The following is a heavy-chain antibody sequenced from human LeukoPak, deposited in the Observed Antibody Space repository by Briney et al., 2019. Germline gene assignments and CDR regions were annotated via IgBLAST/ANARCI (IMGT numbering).Heavy chain of an antibody. Sequence: ASVKVSCKASGYTFTGYYMHWVRQAPGQGLEWMGWINPNSGGTNYAQKFQGRVTMTTDTSTNTAFMELRSLTSDDTAVYYCARVPTYYYDSSGYHYWGQGTLVSVSS. CDR3: ARVPTYYYDSSGYHY. CDR2: INPNSGGT. CDR1: GYTFTGYY. D-gene: IGHD3-22*01. V-gene: IGHV1-2*02. J-gene: IGHJ4*02.